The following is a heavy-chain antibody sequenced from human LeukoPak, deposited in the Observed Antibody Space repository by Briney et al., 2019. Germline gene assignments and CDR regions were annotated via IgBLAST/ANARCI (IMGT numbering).Heavy chain of an antibody. J-gene: IGHJ4*02. V-gene: IGHV1-46*01. Sequence: ASVKVSCKASGYTFTSYYMHRVRQAPGQGLEWMGIINPSGGSTSYAQKFQGRVTMTRDTSTSTVYMELSSLRSEDTAVYYCARGQWIAAAGIRLDYWGQGTLVTVSS. CDR3: ARGQWIAAAGIRLDY. D-gene: IGHD6-13*01. CDR2: INPSGGST. CDR1: GYTFTSYY.